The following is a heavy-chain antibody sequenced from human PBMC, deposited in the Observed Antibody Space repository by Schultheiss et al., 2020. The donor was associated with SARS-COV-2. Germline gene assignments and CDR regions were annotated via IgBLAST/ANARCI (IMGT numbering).Heavy chain of an antibody. D-gene: IGHD1-7*01. Sequence: SETLSLTCAVYGGSFSGYYWSWIRQPPGKGLEWIGEINHSGSTNYNPSLKSRVTISVDTSKNQFSLKLSSVTAADTAVYYCARGTPTGTNSYNWFDPWGQGTLVTVSS. CDR2: INHSGST. J-gene: IGHJ5*02. V-gene: IGHV4-34*01. CDR3: ARGTPTGTNSYNWFDP. CDR1: GGSFSGYY.